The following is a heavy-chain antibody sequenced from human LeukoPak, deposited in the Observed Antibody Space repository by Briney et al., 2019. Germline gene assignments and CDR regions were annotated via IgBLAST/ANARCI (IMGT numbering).Heavy chain of an antibody. D-gene: IGHD3-3*01. V-gene: IGHV3-23*01. Sequence: GGSLRLSCAASGFTFSSYAMSWVRQAPGRGLEWVSAISGSVGITYYSVSVNGRFTISRDNSKNTLYLQMNSLRAEDTAVYYCAKDRDVLRFLEWLLFLDYWGQGTLVTVSS. J-gene: IGHJ4*02. CDR3: AKDRDVLRFLEWLLFLDY. CDR2: ISGSVGIT. CDR1: GFTFSSYA.